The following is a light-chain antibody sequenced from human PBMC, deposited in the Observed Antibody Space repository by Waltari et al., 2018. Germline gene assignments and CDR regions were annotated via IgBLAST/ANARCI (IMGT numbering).Light chain of an antibody. CDR2: EVS. V-gene: IGLV2-8*01. Sequence: QSALTQPPSASGSPGQSVTISCPGTSSDVGGYNYVSWYQQYPGKAPKLMIYEVSKRPSGVPDRFSGSKSGNTASLTVSGLQAEDEADYYCSSYAGSNNAFVFGTGTKVTVL. CDR3: SSYAGSNNAFV. J-gene: IGLJ1*01. CDR1: SSDVGGYNY.